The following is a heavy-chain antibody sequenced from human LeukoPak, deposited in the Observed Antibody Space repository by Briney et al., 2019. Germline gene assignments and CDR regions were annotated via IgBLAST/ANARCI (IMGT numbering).Heavy chain of an antibody. D-gene: IGHD3-22*01. CDR2: MNPNSGNT. CDR3: ARHYYYDSSGYDAFDI. Sequence: GASVKVSCKAPGYTFTSYDINWVRQATGQGLEWMGWMNPNSGNTGYAQKFQGRVTMTRNTSISTAYMELSSLRSEDTAVYYCARHYYYDSSGYDAFDIWGQGTMVTVSS. V-gene: IGHV1-8*01. J-gene: IGHJ3*02. CDR1: GYTFTSYD.